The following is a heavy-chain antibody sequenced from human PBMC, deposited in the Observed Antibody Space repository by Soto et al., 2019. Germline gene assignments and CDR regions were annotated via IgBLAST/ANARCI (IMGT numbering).Heavy chain of an antibody. Sequence: LRLSCAASGFTFDSYAMNWVRQAPGKGLEWVSTISGSGDYTYYADSVKGRFTISRDNSKNMMYLQMNSLRADDTAVYYCAKNRGLQYYFDYWGQGTLVTVSS. V-gene: IGHV3-23*01. CDR3: AKNRGLQYYFDY. CDR2: ISGSGDYT. J-gene: IGHJ4*02. CDR1: GFTFDSYA.